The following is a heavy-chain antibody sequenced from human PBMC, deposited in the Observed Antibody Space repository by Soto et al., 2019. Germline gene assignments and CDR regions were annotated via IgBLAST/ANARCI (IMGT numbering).Heavy chain of an antibody. D-gene: IGHD3-10*01. CDR1: GGSISSYY. CDR2: IYYSGST. J-gene: IGHJ3*02. V-gene: IGHV4-59*08. CDR3: ARQVGGGIGPIVGAFDI. Sequence: SETLSLTCTVSGGSISSYYWSWIRQPPGKGLEWIGYIYYSGSTNYNPSLKSRVTISVDTSKNQFSLKLSSVTAADTAVYYCARQVGGGIGPIVGAFDIWGQGTMVTVSS.